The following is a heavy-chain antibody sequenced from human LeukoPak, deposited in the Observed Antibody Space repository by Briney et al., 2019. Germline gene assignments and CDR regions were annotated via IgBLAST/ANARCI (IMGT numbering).Heavy chain of an antibody. Sequence: SGTLSLTCTVSGGSVSSGSYYWSWIRQPPGKGLEWIGYIYYSGSTYYNPSLKSRVTISVDTSKNQFSLKLSSVTAADTAVYYCARDDSEIIDYWGQGTLVTVSS. CDR3: ARDDSEIIDY. J-gene: IGHJ4*02. CDR2: IYYSGST. V-gene: IGHV4-31*03. D-gene: IGHD5-24*01. CDR1: GGSVSSGSYY.